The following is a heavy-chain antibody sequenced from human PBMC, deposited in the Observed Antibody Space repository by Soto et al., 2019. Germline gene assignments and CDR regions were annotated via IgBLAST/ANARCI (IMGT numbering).Heavy chain of an antibody. D-gene: IGHD6-19*01. Sequence: QVQLVQSGAEVKKPGSSVKVSCKASGGTFSSYTISWVRQAPGQGLDWMGRIIPILGIANYSQKFQGRVTITADKSTSTDYMELSRLRSEDTAVYYCARGVAVAGTSVNYFDYWGQGTLVTVSS. V-gene: IGHV1-69*02. CDR3: ARGVAVAGTSVNYFDY. CDR2: IIPILGIA. CDR1: GGTFSSYT. J-gene: IGHJ4*02.